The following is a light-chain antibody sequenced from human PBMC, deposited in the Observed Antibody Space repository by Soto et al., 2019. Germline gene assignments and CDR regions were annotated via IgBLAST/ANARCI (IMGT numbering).Light chain of an antibody. CDR3: QQYGGSPFT. V-gene: IGKV3-20*01. CDR1: QSIFNNY. CDR2: GAS. J-gene: IGKJ2*01. Sequence: EIVLTQSPGTLSLSPRESATLSCRASQSIFNNYLAWYQQKPGQAPRLLVYGASFRATGIPDRFSGSGSGTDFTLTISRLEPEDCAVYYCQQYGGSPFTFGQGTRLEIK.